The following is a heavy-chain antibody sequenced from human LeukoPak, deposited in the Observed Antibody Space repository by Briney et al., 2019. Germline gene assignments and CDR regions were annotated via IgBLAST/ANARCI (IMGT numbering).Heavy chain of an antibody. CDR1: GFTFSSYG. Sequence: GGSLRLSCAASGFTFSSYGMHWVRQAPGKGLEWVAVIWYDGSNKYYADSVKGRFTISRDNSKNTLYLQMNSLRAEDTAVYYCAKDRQKVAATGLNDYWGQGTLVTVSS. V-gene: IGHV3-30*02. J-gene: IGHJ4*02. CDR2: IWYDGSNK. D-gene: IGHD2-15*01. CDR3: AKDRQKVAATGLNDY.